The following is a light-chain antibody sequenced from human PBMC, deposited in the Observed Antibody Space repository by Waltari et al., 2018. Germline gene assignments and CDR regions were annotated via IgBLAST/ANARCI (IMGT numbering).Light chain of an antibody. CDR3: QQYNSLPYT. CDR2: GAF. CDR1: QDIGNY. V-gene: IGKV1-33*01. Sequence: DIQKTKSPSSQSAYVGDRLTITCQASQDIGNYLNWYQQKPGEAPKLLISGAFNLRAGVPSRFTGGGAGTDFTFTVSSLQPEDVATYYCQQYNSLPYTFGQGTKLEI. J-gene: IGKJ2*01.